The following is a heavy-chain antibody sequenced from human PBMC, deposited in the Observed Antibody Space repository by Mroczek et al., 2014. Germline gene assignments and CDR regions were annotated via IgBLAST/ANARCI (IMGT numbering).Heavy chain of an antibody. J-gene: IGHJ5*02. CDR2: IKQDGSEK. CDR1: GFTFSSYW. V-gene: IGHV3-7*01. Sequence: VQLQESGGGLVQPGGSLRLSCAASGFTFSSYWMSWVRQAPGKGLEWVANIKQDGSEKYYVDSVKGRFTISRDNAKNSLYLQMNSLRAEDTAVYYCARGLWYRGDWFDPWGQGTLVTVSS. D-gene: IGHD6-13*01. CDR3: ARGLWYRGDWFDP.